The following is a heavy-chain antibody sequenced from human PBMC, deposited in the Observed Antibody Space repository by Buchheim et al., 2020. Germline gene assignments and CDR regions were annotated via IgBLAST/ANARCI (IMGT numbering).Heavy chain of an antibody. Sequence: QVQLQESGPGLVKPSETLSLTCSVSGGSISFYYWSWIRQPPGKGLEWIGYIYYRGCTNYNPSLQSPVTISVDTSKNQFSLRLSSVTAADTAVYYCARLTYYYDSSGHFDYWGQGTL. D-gene: IGHD3-22*01. CDR1: GGSISFYY. CDR2: IYYRGCT. J-gene: IGHJ4*02. V-gene: IGHV4-59*01. CDR3: ARLTYYYDSSGHFDY.